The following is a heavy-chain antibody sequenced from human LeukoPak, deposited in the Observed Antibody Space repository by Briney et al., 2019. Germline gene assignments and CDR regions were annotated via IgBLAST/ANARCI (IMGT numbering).Heavy chain of an antibody. D-gene: IGHD3-10*01. CDR2: IYTSGST. CDR3: AREALYGSGSYYPNWFDP. V-gene: IGHV4-61*02. J-gene: IGHJ5*02. CDR1: GGSISSGSYY. Sequence: SETLSLTCTVSGGSISSGSYYWGWIRQPAGKGLEWIGRIYTSGSTNYNPSLKSRVTISVDTSKNQFSLKLSSVTAADTAVYYCAREALYGSGSYYPNWFDPWGQGTLVTVSS.